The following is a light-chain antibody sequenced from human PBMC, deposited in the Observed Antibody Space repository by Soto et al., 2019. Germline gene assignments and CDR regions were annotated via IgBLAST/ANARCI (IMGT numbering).Light chain of an antibody. V-gene: IGLV1-51*01. CDR2: DNN. J-gene: IGLJ2*01. Sequence: QSALTQPPSVSAAPGQKVTISCSGSSSNIGNNYVSWYQQLPGTAPKLLIYDNNKRPSGIPDRFSGSKSGTSATLGITGRQTGAEADYYCGTWDSSLSAVVFGGGTKLTVL. CDR1: SSNIGNNY. CDR3: GTWDSSLSAVV.